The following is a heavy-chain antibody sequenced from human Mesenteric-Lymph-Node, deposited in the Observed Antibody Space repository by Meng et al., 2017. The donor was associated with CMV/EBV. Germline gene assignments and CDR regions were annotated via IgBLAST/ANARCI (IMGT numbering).Heavy chain of an antibody. D-gene: IGHD4-23*01. J-gene: IGHJ4*02. CDR2: IKHSGST. Sequence: QVQLQQWGEGLLNPSGTLSLPCAVYGGSFSGYNWSWSRQPPGKGLEWIGEIKHSGSTNYNPSLKSRVTISVDTAKNQFSLKLSSVTAADTAVYYCARHQRWLKSEGGFNYWGQGTLVTVSS. CDR1: GGSFSGYN. V-gene: IGHV4-34*01. CDR3: ARHQRWLKSEGGFNY.